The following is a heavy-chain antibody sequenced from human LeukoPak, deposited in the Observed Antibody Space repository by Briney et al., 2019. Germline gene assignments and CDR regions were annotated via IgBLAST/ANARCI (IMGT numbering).Heavy chain of an antibody. Sequence: GGSLRLSCAASGFTFDDYGMSWVRQAPGKGLEWVSGINWNGGSTGYADSVRGRFTISRDNAKNSLYLQMNSLRAEDTAVYYCAKDKGYSYGLIDYWGQGTLVTVSS. CDR2: INWNGGST. CDR3: AKDKGYSYGLIDY. CDR1: GFTFDDYG. D-gene: IGHD5-18*01. J-gene: IGHJ4*02. V-gene: IGHV3-20*04.